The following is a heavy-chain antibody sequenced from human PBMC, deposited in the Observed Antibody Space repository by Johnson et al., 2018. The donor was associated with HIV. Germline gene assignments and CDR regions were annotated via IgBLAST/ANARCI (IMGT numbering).Heavy chain of an antibody. CDR1: GFTFSSYD. CDR3: AKEVPVYSYGYYDAFDI. V-gene: IGHV3-30*02. D-gene: IGHD5-18*01. Sequence: QEQLVESGGGVVQPGGSLRLSCETSGFTFSSYDMHWVRQAPGKGLEWVAFIRYDGTNKHFADSVKGRFTISRDNSKNTLDLQMNSLRAEDTAVYYCAKEVPVYSYGYYDAFDIWGQGTMVTVSS. J-gene: IGHJ3*02. CDR2: IRYDGTNK.